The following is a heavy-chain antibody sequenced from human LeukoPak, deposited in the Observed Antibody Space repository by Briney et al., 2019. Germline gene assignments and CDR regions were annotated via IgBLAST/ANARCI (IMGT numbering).Heavy chain of an antibody. CDR2: ISSSGSMM. J-gene: IGHJ4*02. V-gene: IGHV3-48*03. Sequence: PGGSLILSCAASGFTFSSYEMNWVRQAPGKGLEWVSYISSSGSMMNYADSVKGRFTISRDNAKNSLYLQMNSLRAEDTAVYYCAREDLPSGSDTYDYWGQGTLVTVSS. CDR1: GFTFSSYE. D-gene: IGHD1-26*01. CDR3: AREDLPSGSDTYDY.